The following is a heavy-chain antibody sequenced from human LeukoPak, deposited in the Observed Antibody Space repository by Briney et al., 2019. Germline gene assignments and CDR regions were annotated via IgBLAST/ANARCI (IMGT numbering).Heavy chain of an antibody. CDR1: GGSISPHY. CDR3: TREVSTVTFDY. Sequence: SETLSLTCTVSGGSISPHYWTWIRQTPGKGLEWIGYIYYNGATSYNPSLRRRLTLSVDTTKNQLSLRLTSVTAADTAVYYCTREVSTVTFDYWGQGTLVTVSS. CDR2: IYYNGAT. V-gene: IGHV4-59*11. J-gene: IGHJ4*02. D-gene: IGHD4-17*01.